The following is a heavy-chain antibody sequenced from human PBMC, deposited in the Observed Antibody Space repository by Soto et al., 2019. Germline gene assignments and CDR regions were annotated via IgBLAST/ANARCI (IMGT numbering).Heavy chain of an antibody. CDR2: IIPIFGTA. CDR1: GGTFSSYA. CDR3: ARDGLSGSGSYFDY. V-gene: IGHV1-69*13. D-gene: IGHD3-10*01. Sequence: SVKVSCKASGGTFSSYAISWVRQAPGQGLEWMGGIIPIFGTANYAQKFQGRVTITADESTSTAYMELSSLRSEDTAVYYCARDGLSGSGSYFDYWGQGTLVTVSS. J-gene: IGHJ4*02.